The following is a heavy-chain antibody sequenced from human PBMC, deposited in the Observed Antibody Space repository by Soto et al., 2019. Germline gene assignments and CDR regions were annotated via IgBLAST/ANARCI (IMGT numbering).Heavy chain of an antibody. D-gene: IGHD3-16*01. J-gene: IGHJ4*02. CDR2: IYYSGTT. Sequence: SETLSLTCAVSGDSVSNDNYYWSWIRQPPGKGLEWIGYIYYSGTTNYNSYLKSRLSLSVDMTKNQFSLKLASVTAADTAVYFCARSQRGRTAFTFDYWGQGALVTVSS. V-gene: IGHV4-61*01. CDR3: ARSQRGRTAFTFDY. CDR1: GDSVSNDNYY.